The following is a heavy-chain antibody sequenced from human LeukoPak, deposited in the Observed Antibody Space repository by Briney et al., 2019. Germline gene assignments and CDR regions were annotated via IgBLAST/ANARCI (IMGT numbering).Heavy chain of an antibody. CDR3: ARDRRSTHYYYYYMDV. CDR1: GFTFSSYW. Sequence: PGGSLRLSCAASGFTFSSYWMSSVRQAPGKGLEWVANIKQDGSEKYYVDSVKGRFTISRDNAKKSLYLQMNSLRAEDTAVYYCARDRRSTHYYYYYMDVWGKGTTVTVSS. D-gene: IGHD1-26*01. J-gene: IGHJ6*03. CDR2: IKQDGSEK. V-gene: IGHV3-7*01.